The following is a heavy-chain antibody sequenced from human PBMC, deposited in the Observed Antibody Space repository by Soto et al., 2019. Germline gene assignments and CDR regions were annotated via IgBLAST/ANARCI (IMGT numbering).Heavy chain of an antibody. J-gene: IGHJ6*02. CDR1: GYSFTSYW. CDR2: IYPGDSDT. V-gene: IGHV5-51*01. Sequence: PGESLKLSCRGAGYSFTSYWIGWVLQMPGKGLEWLGIIYPGDSDTRYSPSFQGQVTISADKSISTAYLQWSSLKASDTAMYYCARQGPLSGIVARPDYYYYYGMDVWGQGTTVTVSS. CDR3: ARQGPLSGIVARPDYYYYYGMDV. D-gene: IGHD6-6*01.